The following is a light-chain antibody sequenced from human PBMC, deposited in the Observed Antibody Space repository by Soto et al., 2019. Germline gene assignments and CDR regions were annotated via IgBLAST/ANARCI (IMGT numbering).Light chain of an antibody. J-gene: IGKJ4*01. Sequence: EIVFTQSPGTLSLSPGERATLSCRASQSVGTYLAWYQQKPGQAPRLLIYGASSRATGIPDRFSGSGSGTDVTLTIGRLEPEDSAVYYCQQNVSIPLTFGGGTKVDIK. V-gene: IGKV3-20*01. CDR3: QQNVSIPLT. CDR1: QSVGTY. CDR2: GAS.